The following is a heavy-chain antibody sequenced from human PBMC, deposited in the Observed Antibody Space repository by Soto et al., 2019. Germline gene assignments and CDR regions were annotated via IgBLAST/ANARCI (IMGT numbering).Heavy chain of an antibody. V-gene: IGHV3-23*01. Sequence: GSLRLSCVASGIEFSNYAMSWVRQAPGKGLEWVSISSASGRSRYHADSVKGRFAISRDNSKNTLYLHMTNLRAEDTAVYYCAKDGNWLDVYFDVWGQGTPVTVSS. CDR3: AKDGNWLDVYFDV. D-gene: IGHD6-19*01. CDR1: GIEFSNYA. CDR2: SSASGRSR. J-gene: IGHJ4*02.